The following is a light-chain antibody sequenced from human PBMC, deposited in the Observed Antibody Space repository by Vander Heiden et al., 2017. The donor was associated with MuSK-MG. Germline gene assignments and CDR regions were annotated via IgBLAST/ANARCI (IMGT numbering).Light chain of an antibody. J-gene: IGLJ1*01. V-gene: IGLV2-14*01. CDR3: SSYTSSSTLFYV. CDR1: SSDVGGYNY. CDR2: DVS. Sequence: QSAMTQPSSASGSPGQSITIYCPGTSSDVGGYNYVSWYQQHPGKAPKLMIYDVSKRPSGVSDRFSGSKSGTTASLTISGLQAEDEADYYCSSYTSSSTLFYVFGTGTKVTVL.